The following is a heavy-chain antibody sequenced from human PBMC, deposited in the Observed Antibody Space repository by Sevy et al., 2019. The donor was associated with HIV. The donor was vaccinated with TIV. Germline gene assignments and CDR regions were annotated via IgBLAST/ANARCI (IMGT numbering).Heavy chain of an antibody. CDR3: AKDEQSYYDSSGYLDFDY. J-gene: IGHJ4*02. Sequence: GGSLRLSCAASGFTFDDYAMHWVRQAPGKGLEWVSGISWNSGSIGYADSVKGRFTISRDNAKNSLYLQMNSLRAEDTALYYCAKDEQSYYDSSGYLDFDYWGQGTLVTVSS. V-gene: IGHV3-9*01. D-gene: IGHD3-22*01. CDR1: GFTFDDYA. CDR2: ISWNSGSI.